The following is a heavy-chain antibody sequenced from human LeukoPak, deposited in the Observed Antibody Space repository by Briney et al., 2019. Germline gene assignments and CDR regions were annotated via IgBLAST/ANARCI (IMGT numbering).Heavy chain of an antibody. V-gene: IGHV3-23*01. CDR1: GFTFSSYA. D-gene: IGHD6-13*01. CDR3: AKEGGSSLARYYYYMDV. CDR2: ISGSGGST. J-gene: IGHJ6*03. Sequence: GGSLRLSCAASGFTFSSYAMSWVRQAPGKGLEWVSAISGSGGSTYYADSVKGRFTTSRDNFKTTLYLQMNSLRAEDTAVYYCAKEGGSSLARYYYYMDVWGKGATVTVSS.